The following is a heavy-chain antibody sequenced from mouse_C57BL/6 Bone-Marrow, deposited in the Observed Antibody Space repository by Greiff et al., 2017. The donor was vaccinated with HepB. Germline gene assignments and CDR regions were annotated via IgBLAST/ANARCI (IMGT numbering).Heavy chain of an antibody. D-gene: IGHD1-2*01. J-gene: IGHJ3*01. Sequence: QVQLQQPGAELVKPGASVKMSCKASGYTFTSYWITWVKQRPGQGLEWIGDIYPGSGSTNYNEKFKSKATLTVDTSSSTAYMQLSSLTSEDSAVYYCARGITTAPWFAYWGQGTLVTVSA. CDR1: GYTFTSYW. CDR3: ARGITTAPWFAY. CDR2: IYPGSGST. V-gene: IGHV1-55*01.